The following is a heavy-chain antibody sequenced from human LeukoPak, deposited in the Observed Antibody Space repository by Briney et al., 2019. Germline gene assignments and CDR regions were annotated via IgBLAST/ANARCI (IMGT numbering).Heavy chain of an antibody. J-gene: IGHJ3*02. V-gene: IGHV3-21*01. CDR3: AREPVEHGSSYDAFDI. D-gene: IGHD2-15*01. Sequence: GGSLRLSCAASGFTFGSYSMNWVRGAPGEGVGWVSSISSSSRYIYYADSVKGRFTISRDNAKNSLYLQMNSLRVEDTAVYYCAREPVEHGSSYDAFDIWGQGTMVTVSS. CDR1: GFTFGSYS. CDR2: ISSSSRYI.